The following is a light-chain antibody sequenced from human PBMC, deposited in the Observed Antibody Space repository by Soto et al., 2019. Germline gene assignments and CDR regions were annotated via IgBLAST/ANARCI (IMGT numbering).Light chain of an antibody. V-gene: IGKV1-17*01. CDR2: AAS. CDR3: LQHNSYPHA. Sequence: DIQMAHSPSSLSASVVDRVTITCRASEVIRNELGWYQHKPGKTPKRLIYAASSLQSRVPSRFSGSGSGTEFTLTISSLQPEDFATYYCLQHNSYPHAFGGGTKVDIK. J-gene: IGKJ4*01. CDR1: EVIRNE.